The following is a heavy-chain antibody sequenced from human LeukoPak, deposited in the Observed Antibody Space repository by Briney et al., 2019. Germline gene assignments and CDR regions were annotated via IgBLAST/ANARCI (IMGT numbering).Heavy chain of an antibody. J-gene: IGHJ4*02. Sequence: GGSLRLSCAASGFTFSSYAMHWVRRAPGKGLEWVAVISYDGSNKYYTDSVKGRFTISRDNSKNTLYLQMNSLRAEDTAVYYCAKSSSYYDSRGYYSPDYFDYWGQGTLVTVPS. CDR2: ISYDGSNK. D-gene: IGHD3-22*01. CDR1: GFTFSSYA. CDR3: AKSSSYYDSRGYYSPDYFDY. V-gene: IGHV3-30*18.